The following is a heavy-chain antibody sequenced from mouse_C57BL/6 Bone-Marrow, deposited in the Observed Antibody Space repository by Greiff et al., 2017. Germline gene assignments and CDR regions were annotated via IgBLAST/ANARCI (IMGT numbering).Heavy chain of an antibody. J-gene: IGHJ2*01. CDR2: ISDGGSYT. V-gene: IGHV5-4*01. CDR3: ARERLDYFDY. D-gene: IGHD2-4*01. Sequence: EVKLMESGGGLVKPGGSLKLSCAASGFTFSSYAMSWVRQTPEKRLEWVATISDGGSYTYYPANVKGRFTISRDKAKNNLYLQMSHLKSEDAAMXYCARERLDYFDYWGQGTTLTVSS. CDR1: GFTFSSYA.